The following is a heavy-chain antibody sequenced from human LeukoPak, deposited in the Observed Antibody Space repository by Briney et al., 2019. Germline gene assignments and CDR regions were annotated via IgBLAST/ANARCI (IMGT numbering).Heavy chain of an antibody. D-gene: IGHD3-16*01. CDR2: INHSGST. V-gene: IGHV4-34*01. CDR1: GGSFSGYY. J-gene: IGHJ3*02. CDR3: ATIMITFGGPGGI. Sequence: PSETLSLTCAVYGGSFSGYYWSWIRQPPGKGLEWIGEINHSGSTNYNPSLKSRVTISVDTSKNQFSLKLSSVTAADTAVYYCATIMITFGGPGGIWGQGTMVTVSS.